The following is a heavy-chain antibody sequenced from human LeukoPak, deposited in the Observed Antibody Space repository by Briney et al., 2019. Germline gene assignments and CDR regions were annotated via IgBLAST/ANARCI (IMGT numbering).Heavy chain of an antibody. CDR1: GFTFSSYA. V-gene: IGHV3-30*04. CDR3: AREPTSFTEGFDY. Sequence: PGGSLRLSYAASGFTFSSYAMHWVRQAPGKGLEWIAFISYDGSNNYYADSVRGRFTISRDNSKNTLYLHVESLRAEDTAVYYCAREPTSFTEGFDYWGQGTLVTVSS. J-gene: IGHJ4*02. CDR2: ISYDGSNN. D-gene: IGHD5-24*01.